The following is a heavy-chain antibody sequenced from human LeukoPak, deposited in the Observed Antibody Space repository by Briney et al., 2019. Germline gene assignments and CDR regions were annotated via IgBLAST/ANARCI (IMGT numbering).Heavy chain of an antibody. J-gene: IGHJ4*02. V-gene: IGHV3-21*01. Sequence: GGSLRLSCAASGFTFSSYSMNWVRQAPGKGLEWVSSISSSSTYIYYADSVKGRFTISRDNAKSSLYLQMNSLRAEDTAVYYCARVGVVYCSSTSCPSSYWGQGTLVTVSS. CDR1: GFTFSSYS. CDR3: ARVGVVYCSSTSCPSSY. D-gene: IGHD2-2*01. CDR2: ISSSSTYI.